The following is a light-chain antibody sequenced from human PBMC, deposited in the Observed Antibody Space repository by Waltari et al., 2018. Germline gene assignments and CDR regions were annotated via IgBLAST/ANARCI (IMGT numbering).Light chain of an antibody. Sequence: EIVLTQSPGTLSLSPGERATLSCRASQGVGKYLAWYQQRPGQAPRLLLYHASIRATGIPDRFSGSGSGTDFSLTISRLEPEDFAVYYCQKYDFLPATFGQGTMVEIK. CDR3: QKYDFLPAT. J-gene: IGKJ1*01. CDR2: HAS. CDR1: QGVGKY. V-gene: IGKV3-20*01.